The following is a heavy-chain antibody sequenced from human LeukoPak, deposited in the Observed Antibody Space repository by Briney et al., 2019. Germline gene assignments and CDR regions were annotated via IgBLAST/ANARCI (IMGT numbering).Heavy chain of an antibody. CDR1: GFTFSTSW. J-gene: IGHJ4*02. Sequence: GGSLRLSCAASGFTFSTSWMSWVRQAPGKGLQWVANIKQDGGETYYVDSVKGRFTISRDNAKNLVFLQMNSLRAEDTAVYYCARGFTSAFDYWGQGTLVTVSS. CDR3: ARGFTSAFDY. D-gene: IGHD3-10*01. V-gene: IGHV3-7*01. CDR2: IKQDGGET.